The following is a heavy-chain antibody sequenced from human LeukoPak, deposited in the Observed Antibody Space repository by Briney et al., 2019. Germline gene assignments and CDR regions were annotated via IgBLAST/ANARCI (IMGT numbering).Heavy chain of an antibody. Sequence: GGSLRLSCAASGFTFSSYVMHWVRQAPGKGLEWVAIISYDGSNKYYADSVKGRFTISRDNSKNTLYLQMNSLRAEDTAVYYCAKDVSALYNYVVYWGQGTLVTVSS. V-gene: IGHV3-30*18. J-gene: IGHJ4*02. CDR2: ISYDGSNK. CDR3: AKDVSALYNYVVY. CDR1: GFTFSSYV. D-gene: IGHD5-24*01.